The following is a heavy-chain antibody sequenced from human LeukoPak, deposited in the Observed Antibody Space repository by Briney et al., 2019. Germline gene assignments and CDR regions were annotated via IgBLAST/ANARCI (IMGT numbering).Heavy chain of an antibody. CDR2: IRAGGDVT. J-gene: IGHJ4*02. D-gene: IGHD3-16*01. CDR1: RFTFSKYI. V-gene: IGHV3-23*01. CDR3: ANWGGTQTIGDIWYGPLDY. Sequence: PGGSLRLSCVASRFTFSKYIMTGVRQGPGKGLEWVASIRAGGDVTFYADSVKGRFRPSRDNSRNTVYLEMNSLRVDDTGVHFCANWGGTQTIGDIWYGPLDYWGQGTQVTVSS.